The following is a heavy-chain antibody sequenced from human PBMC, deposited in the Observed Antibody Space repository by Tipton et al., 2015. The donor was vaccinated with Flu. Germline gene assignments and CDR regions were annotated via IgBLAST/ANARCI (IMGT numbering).Heavy chain of an antibody. CDR3: ASNDLTSGAFDK. Sequence: EVQLVQSGAEVKKPGESLKISCKGSGYSFTSYWIAWVRQMPGQGLEWMGIIYPGDSDTRYSPSFQGQVTISVDKTINTAYLQWSSLKASDPAMYFCASNDLTSGAFDKWGQGTLVTVSS. CDR2: IYPGDSDT. D-gene: IGHD4-17*01. V-gene: IGHV5-51*01. CDR1: GYSFTSYW. J-gene: IGHJ3*02.